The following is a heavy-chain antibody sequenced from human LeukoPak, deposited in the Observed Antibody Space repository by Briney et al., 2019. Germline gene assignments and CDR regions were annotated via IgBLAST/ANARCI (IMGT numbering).Heavy chain of an antibody. Sequence: GGSLRLSCAASGFTFDDNGMNWVRQAPGKGLEWVSGINWNGGSTGYADSVKGRFTISRDNAKNSLYLQMNSLRAEDTAVYYCARGYCSSTSCRRFDYWGQGTLVTVSS. V-gene: IGHV3-20*04. D-gene: IGHD2-2*01. CDR2: INWNGGST. CDR3: ARGYCSSTSCRRFDY. CDR1: GFTFDDNG. J-gene: IGHJ4*02.